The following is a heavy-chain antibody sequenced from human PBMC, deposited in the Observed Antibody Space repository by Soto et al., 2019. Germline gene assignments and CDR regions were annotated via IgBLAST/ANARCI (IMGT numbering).Heavy chain of an antibody. J-gene: IGHJ3*02. D-gene: IGHD3-3*01. CDR2: ISAYNGNT. V-gene: IGHV1-18*01. CDR1: GYTFTSYG. CDR3: ARARRDFWSGYYRSDDAFDI. Sequence: GASVKVSCKASGYTFTSYGISWVRQAPGQGLELMGWISAYNGNTNYAQKLQGRVTMTTDTSTSTAYMELRSLRSDDTAVYYCARARRDFWSGYYRSDDAFDIWGQGTMVT.